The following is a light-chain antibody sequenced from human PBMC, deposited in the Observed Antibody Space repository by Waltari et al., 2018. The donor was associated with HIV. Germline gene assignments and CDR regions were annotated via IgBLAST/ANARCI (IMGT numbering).Light chain of an antibody. V-gene: IGLV2-14*01. CDR2: EVS. J-gene: IGLJ1*01. CDR1: TSDVGGYNY. Sequence: QSALTQPAPVSGSPGQSITISCTGTTSDVGGYNYVSWYQQHPGKAPKLMIYEVSNRPSGVSNRFSGSKSGSTASLTISGLQAEDEADYYCSSYTRSTVYVFGTGTKVTVL. CDR3: SSYTRSTVYV.